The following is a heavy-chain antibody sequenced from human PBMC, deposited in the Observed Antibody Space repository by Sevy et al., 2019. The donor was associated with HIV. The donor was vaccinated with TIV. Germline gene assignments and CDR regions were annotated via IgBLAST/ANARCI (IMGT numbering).Heavy chain of an antibody. J-gene: IGHJ4*02. CDR1: GFTFSSYA. CDR3: ARGLRYFDWLLHDY. Sequence: GGSLRLSCAASGFTFSSYAMHWVRQAPGKGLEWVAVISYDGSNKYYADSVKGRFTISRDNSKNTLYLQMNSLRAEVTAVYYCARGLRYFDWLLHDYWGQGTLVTVSS. D-gene: IGHD3-9*01. CDR2: ISYDGSNK. V-gene: IGHV3-30-3*01.